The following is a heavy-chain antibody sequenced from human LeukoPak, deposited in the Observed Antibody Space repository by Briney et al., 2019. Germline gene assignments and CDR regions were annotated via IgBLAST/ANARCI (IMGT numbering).Heavy chain of an antibody. D-gene: IGHD4-17*01. J-gene: IGHJ4*02. CDR3: ARASHDYGDYSHFDY. Sequence: PSETLSLTCTVSGGSISSYYWSWIRQPPGKGLEWIGYMYYSGSTNFNPSLKSRVTISVDTSKNQFSLKLSSVTAADTAVYYCARASHDYGDYSHFDYWGQGTLVTVSS. CDR1: GGSISSYY. CDR2: MYYSGST. V-gene: IGHV4-59*12.